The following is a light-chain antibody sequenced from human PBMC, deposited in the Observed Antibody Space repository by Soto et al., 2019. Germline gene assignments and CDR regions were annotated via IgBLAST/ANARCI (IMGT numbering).Light chain of an antibody. J-gene: IGKJ5*01. CDR2: DAS. CDR3: QQSST. Sequence: EIVMTQSPAAQSLSPGERVTLSCRASQRVSSYLAWYQQKPGQAPRLLIYDASNRATGIPARFSGSGAGPDFTLTITSLEAEDFAVYYCQQSSTFGQGTRLEIK. CDR1: QRVSSY. V-gene: IGKV3-11*01.